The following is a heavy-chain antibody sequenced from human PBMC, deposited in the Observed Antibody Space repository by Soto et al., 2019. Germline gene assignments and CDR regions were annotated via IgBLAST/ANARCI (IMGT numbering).Heavy chain of an antibody. CDR2: ISSSSSYT. V-gene: IGHV3-11*05. J-gene: IGHJ6*02. Sequence: QVQLVESGGGLVKPGGSLRLSCAASGFTFSDYYMSWIRQAPGKGLEWVSYISSSSSYTNYADSVKGRFTISRDNAKNSLYLQRNSLRAADTAVYYCARSVGTYSGSYYAYYYCGMDVWCQGTTVTVSS. CDR3: ARSVGTYSGSYYAYYYCGMDV. D-gene: IGHD1-26*01. CDR1: GFTFSDYY.